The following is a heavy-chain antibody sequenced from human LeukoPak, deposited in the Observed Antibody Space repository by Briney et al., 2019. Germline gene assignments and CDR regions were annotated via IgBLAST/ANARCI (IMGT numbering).Heavy chain of an antibody. V-gene: IGHV3-48*01. CDR2: ISSSSSTI. CDR3: AREEGLAVAPQYGMDV. Sequence: GGSLRLSCAASGFTFSSYSMNWVRQAPGKGLEWASYISSSSSTIYYADSVKGRFTISRDNAKNSLYLQMNSLRAEDTAVYYCAREEGLAVAPQYGMDVWGQGTTVTVSS. D-gene: IGHD6-19*01. J-gene: IGHJ6*02. CDR1: GFTFSSYS.